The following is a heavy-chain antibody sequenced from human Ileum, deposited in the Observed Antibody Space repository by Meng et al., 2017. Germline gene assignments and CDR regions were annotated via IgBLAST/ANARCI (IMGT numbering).Heavy chain of an antibody. V-gene: IGHV4-34*01. D-gene: IGHD3-3*01. CDR2: SDHFGNT. Sequence: VHLQQWGAGLLKSSENLSLTCAVFGRSLSGYYCNWFRQPSGKGLEWIGGSDHFGNTIHNPSLKGRLTISVDTSKNQISLRLTSVIAADTAVYYCVYFWSGYFTSGQGTLVTVSS. CDR3: VYFWSGYFT. J-gene: IGHJ5*02. CDR1: GRSLSGYY.